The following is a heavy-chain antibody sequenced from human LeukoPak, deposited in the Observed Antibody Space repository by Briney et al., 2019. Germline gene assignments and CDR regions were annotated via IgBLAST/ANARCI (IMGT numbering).Heavy chain of an antibody. J-gene: IGHJ2*01. V-gene: IGHV3-7*01. D-gene: IGHD3-22*01. CDR3: ARLGPVTMIAVSYWYFDL. CDR1: RFTFSGYW. CDR2: IKLDGSEK. Sequence: GGPLRLSCAASRFTFSGYWMSWVRQAPGKGLQGVANIKLDGSEKSYVDSVKGRFTISRDNAKNSLYLQMNSLRAEDAALYYCARLGPVTMIAVSYWYFDLWGRGTLVTVSS.